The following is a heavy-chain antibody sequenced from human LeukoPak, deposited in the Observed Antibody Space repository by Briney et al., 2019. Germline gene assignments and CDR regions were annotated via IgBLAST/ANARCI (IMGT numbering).Heavy chain of an antibody. CDR2: ISYDGSNK. CDR3: ARDLEQWLVQYYFDY. D-gene: IGHD6-19*01. J-gene: IGHJ4*02. V-gene: IGHV3-30-3*01. Sequence: GGSLRLSCAASGFTFSSYWMHWVRQAPGKGLEWVAVISYDGSNKYHADSVKGRFTISRDNSKNTLYLQMNSLRAEDTAVYYCARDLEQWLVQYYFDYWGQGTLVTVSS. CDR1: GFTFSSYW.